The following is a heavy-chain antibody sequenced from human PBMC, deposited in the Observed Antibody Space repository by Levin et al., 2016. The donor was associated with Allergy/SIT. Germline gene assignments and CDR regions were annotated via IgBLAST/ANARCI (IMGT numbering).Heavy chain of an antibody. CDR2: ISYDGSNK. J-gene: IGHJ4*02. CDR3: ARDPASRYSSGWYGDIDY. V-gene: IGHV3-30-3*01. Sequence: WIRQPPGKGLEWVAVISYDGSNKYCADSLKGRFTISRDTSKNTLYLQMNSLRAEDTAVYYCARDPASRYSSGWYGDIDYWGQGTLVTVSS. D-gene: IGHD6-19*01.